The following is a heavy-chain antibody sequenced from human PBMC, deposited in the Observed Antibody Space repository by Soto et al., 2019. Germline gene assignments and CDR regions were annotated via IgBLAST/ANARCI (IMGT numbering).Heavy chain of an antibody. V-gene: IGHV3-11*01. CDR2: ISGGANTI. CDR1: GFTFSDYY. CDR3: ARTLFWSGYSFDY. J-gene: IGHJ4*01. Sequence: GGSLRLSCAASGFTFSDYYMSWIRQAPGKGLEWVSYISGGANTIYYADSVRGLFTISRDNAKKSLYLQMNSLRAEDTAVYYCARTLFWSGYSFDYWGQGTLVTVSS. D-gene: IGHD3-3*01.